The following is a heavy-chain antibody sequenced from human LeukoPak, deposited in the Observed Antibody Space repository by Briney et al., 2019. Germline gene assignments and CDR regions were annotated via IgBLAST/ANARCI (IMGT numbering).Heavy chain of an antibody. V-gene: IGHV1-3*04. J-gene: IGHJ6*02. D-gene: IGHD3-3*01. Sequence: ASVKVSCKASGYTFTSYAIHWVRQAPGQRLEWMGWINTGNGNTKYSQKFQGRVTITRDTSASTAYMALSSLRSEDTAVYYCARELDFWSDSRDVWGQGTTVTVSS. CDR1: GYTFTSYA. CDR3: ARELDFWSDSRDV. CDR2: INTGNGNT.